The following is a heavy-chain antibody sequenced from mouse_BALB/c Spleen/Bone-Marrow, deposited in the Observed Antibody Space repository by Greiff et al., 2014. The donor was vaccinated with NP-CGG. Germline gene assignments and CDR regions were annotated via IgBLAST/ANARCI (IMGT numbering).Heavy chain of an antibody. CDR3: ARVRYDSDGWYFDV. D-gene: IGHD2-4*01. CDR1: GDIFTSYY. CDR2: INPNNSGT. Sequence: QVQLQQSGAEMVKPGASVKLSCKASGDIFTSYYMYWVKQRPGQGLEWIGGINPNNSGTNFNEKFKGEATLTVDKSSSTAYMELSSLTSEDSAVYYCARVRYDSDGWYFDVWGAGTTVTVSS. J-gene: IGHJ1*01. V-gene: IGHV1-53*01.